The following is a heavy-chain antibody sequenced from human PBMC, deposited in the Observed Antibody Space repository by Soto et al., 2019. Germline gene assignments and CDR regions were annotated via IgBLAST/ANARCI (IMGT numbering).Heavy chain of an antibody. CDR2: IFSNDAK. CDR1: GFSLSNARMG. D-gene: IGHD1-7*01. V-gene: IGHV2-26*01. CDR3: ARTREMAATKLVDYFDY. J-gene: IGHJ4*02. Sequence: QVTLKESGPVLVKPTETLTLTCTVSGFSLSNARMGVSWIRQPPGKALEWLAHIFSNDAKSYSTSLKSRLTISRDTSTSQVVLTITNMDPVDTATYYCARTREMAATKLVDYFDYWGQGTLVTVSS.